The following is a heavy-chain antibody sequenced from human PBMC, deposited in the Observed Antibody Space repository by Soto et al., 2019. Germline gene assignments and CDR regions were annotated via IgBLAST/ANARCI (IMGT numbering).Heavy chain of an antibody. CDR2: ILHDGDKK. J-gene: IGHJ5*02. Sequence: QMQLVESGGGVVQPRGSLRLSCAASGLTFSKYAMPWVRQAPGKGLEWVAAILHDGDKKRYADSVEGRLTISRVNSMDTLSLQMRGLRAEGAAVDYCVRVLCGAPSCEGRDGFDPWGQGTRVTVSS. CDR3: VRVLCGAPSCEGRDGFDP. V-gene: IGHV3-30*03. CDR1: GLTFSKYA. D-gene: IGHD2-2*01.